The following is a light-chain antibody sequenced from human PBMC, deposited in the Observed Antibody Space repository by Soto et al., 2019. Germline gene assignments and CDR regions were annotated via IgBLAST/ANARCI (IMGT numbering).Light chain of an antibody. CDR2: GAS. Sequence: EIVLTQSPGTLSLSPGERATLSCRASQSVSSSYLAWYQQKPGQAPRHLIYGASSRATGIPDRFSGSGSGTDFPLTISSLEPEDVAVYYCQQYGSSPLFTFGPGTKVDIK. CDR1: QSVSSSY. CDR3: QQYGSSPLFT. V-gene: IGKV3-20*01. J-gene: IGKJ3*01.